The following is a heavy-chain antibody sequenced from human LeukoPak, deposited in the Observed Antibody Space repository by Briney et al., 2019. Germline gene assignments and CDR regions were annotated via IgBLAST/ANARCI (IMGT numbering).Heavy chain of an antibody. J-gene: IGHJ1*01. CDR2: IDSAGDP. V-gene: IGHV3-13*05. CDR3: VRGNMLTGYPEH. CDR1: GFTFRSYD. Sequence: PGGSLRLSCAASGFTFRSYDMHWVRQPTGKGLEWVSAIDSAGDPYYPGSVKGRFTISRENAKNSLYLQMNSLRAGDTAVYYCVRGNMLTGYPEHWGQGTLVTVFS. D-gene: IGHD3-9*01.